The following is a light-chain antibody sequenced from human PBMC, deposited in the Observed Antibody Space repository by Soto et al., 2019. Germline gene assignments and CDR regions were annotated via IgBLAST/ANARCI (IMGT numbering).Light chain of an antibody. CDR1: QSVSYSY. CDR3: QQYGSSPHT. J-gene: IGKJ4*01. CDR2: GAS. V-gene: IGKV3-20*01. Sequence: EIVLTQSPGTLSLSPGERATLSCRASQSVSYSYLAWFQQKPGQAPRLLIYGASSRATGIPDRFSGSGSGKYFTLTISRLEPEDFAVYYCQQYGSSPHTFGGGTKVEIK.